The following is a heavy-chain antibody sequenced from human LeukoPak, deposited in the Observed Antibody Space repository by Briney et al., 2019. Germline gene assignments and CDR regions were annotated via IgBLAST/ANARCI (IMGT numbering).Heavy chain of an antibody. CDR2: IIPIFGTA. J-gene: IGHJ6*03. Sequence: GASVKVSCKASGCTFSSYAISWVRQAPGQGLEWMGRIIPIFGTANYAQKFQGRVTITAYKSTSTAYMELSSLRSEDTAVYYCARLSKVWGVSLLYMDIWGKGTKVTVSS. D-gene: IGHD3-10*01. V-gene: IGHV1-69*06. CDR3: ARLSKVWGVSLLYMDI. CDR1: GCTFSSYA.